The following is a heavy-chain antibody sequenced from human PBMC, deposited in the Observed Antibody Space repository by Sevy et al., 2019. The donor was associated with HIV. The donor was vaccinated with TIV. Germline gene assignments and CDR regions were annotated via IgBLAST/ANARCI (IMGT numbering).Heavy chain of an antibody. CDR1: GFIFSYYG. CDR3: ARDPHEIMLSGSYYLY. J-gene: IGHJ4*02. CDR2: IWYDGSNT. D-gene: IGHD1-26*01. Sequence: GGSLRLSCAASGFIFSYYGMHWVRRAPGKGLEWVAVIWYDGSNTIYADSVKGRFTISRDNSKNITYLQMNSLRDEDTAVYYCARDPHEIMLSGSYYLYWGQGTRVTVSS. V-gene: IGHV3-33*01.